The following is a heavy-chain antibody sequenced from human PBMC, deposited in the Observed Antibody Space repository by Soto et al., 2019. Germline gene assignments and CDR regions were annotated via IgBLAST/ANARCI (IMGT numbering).Heavy chain of an antibody. Sequence: PGGSLRLSXAAPGFTFRSYGMHWVRQAPGKGLEWVALMSFDGSNKYYADSVRGRFTISSDNSKSTLYLRMDILRPEDTAVYYCAKEFGWELQLSHPYYNSGMDVWGQGTTVTVSS. CDR1: GFTFRSYG. CDR3: AKEFGWELQLSHPYYNSGMDV. CDR2: MSFDGSNK. J-gene: IGHJ6*02. V-gene: IGHV3-30*18. D-gene: IGHD1-1*01.